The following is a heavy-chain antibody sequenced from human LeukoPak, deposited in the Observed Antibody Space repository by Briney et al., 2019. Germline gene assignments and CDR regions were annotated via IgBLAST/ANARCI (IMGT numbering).Heavy chain of an antibody. V-gene: IGHV3-21*01. Sequence: GGSLRLSCAASGFTFSSYNFNWVRQAPGKGLEWVSSISSSSSSYIYYTDSVKGRFTISRDNARNSLFLQMSSLRAEDTAVYYCARDSLHPRRLSDAFDVWGQGTMVTVSS. D-gene: IGHD3-16*02. J-gene: IGHJ3*01. CDR2: ISSSSSSYI. CDR1: GFTFSSYN. CDR3: ARDSLHPRRLSDAFDV.